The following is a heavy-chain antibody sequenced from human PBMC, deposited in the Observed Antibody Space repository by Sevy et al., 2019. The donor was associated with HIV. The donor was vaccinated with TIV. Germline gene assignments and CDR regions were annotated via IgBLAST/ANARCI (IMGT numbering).Heavy chain of an antibody. Sequence: GGSLRLSCAASGFTLSRYGMHWVRQAPGKGLEWLAVIWNDRSDQYYADSVKGGLTISRENSKSTLYLQMNSLRAEDTAVYYCASLPNHYYDRSAYSGDDGFDIWGQGTMVTVSS. CDR1: GFTLSRYG. V-gene: IGHV3-33*01. D-gene: IGHD3-22*01. J-gene: IGHJ3*02. CDR2: IWNDRSDQ. CDR3: ASLPNHYYDRSAYSGDDGFDI.